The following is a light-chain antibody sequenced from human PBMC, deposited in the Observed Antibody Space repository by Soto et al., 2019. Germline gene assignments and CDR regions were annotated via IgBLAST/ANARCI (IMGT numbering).Light chain of an antibody. V-gene: IGKV3-15*01. CDR3: QQHKNWPPWT. CDR1: QSVSSN. J-gene: IGKJ1*01. CDR2: GAS. Sequence: ETVMTQSPATLSVSPGERDTLSCRASQSVSSNVAWYQQKPGQAPRLLIYGASTRAAGIPARFSGSGSGTEFTLTISSLQSEDFAVYYCQQHKNWPPWTFGQGTKVEIK.